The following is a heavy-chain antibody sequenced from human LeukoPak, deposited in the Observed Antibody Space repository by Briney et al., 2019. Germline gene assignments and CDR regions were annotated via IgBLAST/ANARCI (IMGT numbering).Heavy chain of an antibody. J-gene: IGHJ4*02. D-gene: IGHD2-21*02. Sequence: ASVKVSCKAPGYTFTSYYMHWVRQAPGQGLEWMGIINPSGGSTSYAQKFQGRVTMTRDTSTSTVYMELSSLRSEDTAVYYCARAASRVVVTATIDYWGQGTLVTVSS. CDR2: INPSGGST. CDR3: ARAASRVVVTATIDY. CDR1: GYTFTSYY. V-gene: IGHV1-46*01.